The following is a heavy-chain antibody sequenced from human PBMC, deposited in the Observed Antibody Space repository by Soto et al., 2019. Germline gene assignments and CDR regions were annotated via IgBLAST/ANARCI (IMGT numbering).Heavy chain of an antibody. Sequence: ASVRVSRKGSVGTFSSYAISWVRQAPGEGLEWIGGIIPIFGTANYAEKFQGRVTITADESTSTAYMELSSLRSEDTAVYYCARGKVCYGDYGTGSPFDLWGRGTLVTVSS. CDR1: VGTFSSYA. D-gene: IGHD4-17*01. V-gene: IGHV1-69*13. CDR2: IIPIFGTA. CDR3: ARGKVCYGDYGTGSPFDL. J-gene: IGHJ2*01.